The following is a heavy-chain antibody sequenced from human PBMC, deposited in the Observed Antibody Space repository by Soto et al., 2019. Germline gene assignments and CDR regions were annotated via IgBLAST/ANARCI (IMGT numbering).Heavy chain of an antibody. J-gene: IGHJ6*02. CDR2: ISPSTSHI. CDR1: GFTFSGCT. Sequence: EVHLVESGGGLVKPGGPLRLSFAASGFTFSGCTRNWVRQAPGKGLEWVSSISPSTSHIYYADSVKGRFTISRDNAKNSLFLQMNSLRAEDTAVYYCSGCSGGACHQNYGMDVWGQGTTVTVSS. CDR3: SGCSGGACHQNYGMDV. V-gene: IGHV3-21*01. D-gene: IGHD2-15*01.